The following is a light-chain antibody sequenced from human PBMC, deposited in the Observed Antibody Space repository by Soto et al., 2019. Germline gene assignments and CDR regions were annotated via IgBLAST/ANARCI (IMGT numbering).Light chain of an antibody. CDR2: KAS. Sequence: DIQMTQSPSSLSASVGDRVTISCRASQSISNWLAWYQQKPGKAPKLLIYKASSLESGVPSRFSGSGSGTEFTLAISSLQPDDFATYYCQEYETFSPWTFGQGTKVDI. J-gene: IGKJ1*01. V-gene: IGKV1-5*03. CDR3: QEYETFSPWT. CDR1: QSISNW.